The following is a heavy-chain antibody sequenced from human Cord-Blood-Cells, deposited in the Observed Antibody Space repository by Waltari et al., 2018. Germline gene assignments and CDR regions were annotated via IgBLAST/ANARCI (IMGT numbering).Heavy chain of an antibody. CDR2: INHSGST. J-gene: IGHJ4*02. CDR3: ARQAAAETFDY. V-gene: IGHV4-34*01. Sequence: QVQLQQGGAGLLKPSETLSLTCAVYAVSSSGYYWIWIRQPPGKGLEWIGEINHSGSTNYNPSLKSRVTISVDTSKNQFSLKLSSVTAADTAVYYCARQAAAETFDYWGQGTLVTVSS. CDR1: AVSSSGYY. D-gene: IGHD6-13*01.